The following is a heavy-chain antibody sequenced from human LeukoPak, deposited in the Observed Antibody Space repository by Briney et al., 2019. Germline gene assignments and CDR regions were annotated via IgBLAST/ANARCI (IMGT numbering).Heavy chain of an antibody. D-gene: IGHD2-2*01. CDR2: IKQEGSEK. CDR1: GFTFSSYW. CDR3: ARGTSVVPAAMSGDYHYYGMDV. Sequence: GGSLRLSCAASGFTFSSYWMSWVRQAPGKGLEWVANIKQEGSEKYYVDSVKGRFTISRDNAKNSLYLQMNSLRAEDTAVYYCARGTSVVPAAMSGDYHYYGMDVWGHGTTVTVSS. V-gene: IGHV3-7*01. J-gene: IGHJ6*02.